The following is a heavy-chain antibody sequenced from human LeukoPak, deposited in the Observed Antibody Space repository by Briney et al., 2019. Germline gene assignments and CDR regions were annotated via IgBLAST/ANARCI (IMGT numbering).Heavy chain of an antibody. J-gene: IGHJ4*02. CDR3: AKDRGIISDY. V-gene: IGHV4-39*07. D-gene: IGHD3-10*01. CDR2: IYYSGST. CDR1: GGSISSYY. Sequence: SETLSLTCTVSGGSISSYYWSWIRQPPGEGLEWIGSIYYSGSTYYNTSLKSRVTISVDTSKNQFSLKLSSVTAADTAVYYCAKDRGIISDYWGQGTLVTVSS.